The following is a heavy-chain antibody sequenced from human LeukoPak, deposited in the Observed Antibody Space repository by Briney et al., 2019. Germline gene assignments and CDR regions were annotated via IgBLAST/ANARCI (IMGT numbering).Heavy chain of an antibody. D-gene: IGHD3-9*01. J-gene: IGHJ4*02. CDR1: GFTFSSYW. Sequence: GGSLRLSCAASGFTFSSYWMSWVRQAPGKGLEWVANIKQYGSEKYYVDSVKGRFTISRDNAKNSLYLQMNSLRAEDTAVYYCARDPVLRYFDWSSFHYFDYWGQGTLVTVSS. CDR2: IKQYGSEK. CDR3: ARDPVLRYFDWSSFHYFDY. V-gene: IGHV3-7*01.